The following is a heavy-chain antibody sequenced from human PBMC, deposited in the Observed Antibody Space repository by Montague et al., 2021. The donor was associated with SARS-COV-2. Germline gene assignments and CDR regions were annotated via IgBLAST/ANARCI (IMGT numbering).Heavy chain of an antibody. V-gene: IGHV4-59*08. CDR2: IYYSGST. J-gene: IGHJ3*02. CDR1: GVSISSYY. Sequence: SETLSLTCTVSGVSISSYYWTWIRQPPGKGLEWIGFIYYSGSTNYNPSLKSQVTISVDTSKNQFSLKLSSVTAADTAVYYCAKQALTRYCTSTTCFGAAFDIWGQGTMVTVSS. CDR3: AKQALTRYCTSTTCFGAAFDI. D-gene: IGHD2-2*01.